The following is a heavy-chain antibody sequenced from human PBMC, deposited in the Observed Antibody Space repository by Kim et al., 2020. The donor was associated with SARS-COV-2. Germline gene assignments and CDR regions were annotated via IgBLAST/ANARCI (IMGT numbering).Heavy chain of an antibody. V-gene: IGHV3-30-3*01. CDR1: GFTFSSYA. J-gene: IGHJ6*02. Sequence: GGSLRLSCAASGFTFSSYAMHWVRQAPGKGLEWVAVISYDGSNKYYADSVQGRFTISRDNSKNTLYLQMNSLRAEDTAVYYCTRAGSGSYYDGMDGWGQGTTVTVSS. CDR3: TRAGSGSYYDGMDG. CDR2: ISYDGSNK. D-gene: IGHD1-26*01.